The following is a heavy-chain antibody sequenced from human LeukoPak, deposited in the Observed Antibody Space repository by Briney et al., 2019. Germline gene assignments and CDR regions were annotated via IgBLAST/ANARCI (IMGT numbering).Heavy chain of an antibody. J-gene: IGHJ4*01. V-gene: IGHV3-53*01. CDR2: IYSGDNT. D-gene: IGHD5-18*01. CDR1: GFTVSSYY. Sequence: GSLRLSCAASGFTVSSYYMTWVRQAPGKGLQWVSVIYSGDNTYYADSVKGRFTISRDRSKNTLYLDMNSLRAEDTAVYYCARIQGGYSYGFVDYWGHGTLVTVSS. CDR3: ARIQGGYSYGFVDY.